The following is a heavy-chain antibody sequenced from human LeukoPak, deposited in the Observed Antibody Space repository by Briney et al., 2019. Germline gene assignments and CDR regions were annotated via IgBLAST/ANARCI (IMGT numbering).Heavy chain of an antibody. J-gene: IGHJ4*02. CDR3: ARRATTERGHSYGLDF. D-gene: IGHD5-18*01. V-gene: IGHV3-21*01. CDR1: GFTFSSYH. CDR2: IGSSGSYI. Sequence: PGGSLRLSCEVSGFTFSSYHMNWVRQAPGKGLEWVSSIGSSGSYIYYADSLTGRFTISRDNAKNSLYLQMNSLRAEDTAMYYCARRATTERGHSYGLDFWGQGTLVTVSS.